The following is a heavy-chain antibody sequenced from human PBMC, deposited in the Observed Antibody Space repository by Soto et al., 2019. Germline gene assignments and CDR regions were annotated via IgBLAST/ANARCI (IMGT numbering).Heavy chain of an antibody. V-gene: IGHV3-30*03. Sequence: GSLRLSCSASGFTFSSHGMHWVRQGPGKGLGWGAVISYDGSNKYYADSVKGRFTISRDNSKNTLYLQMNSLRAEDTAVYYCGRRGYDFWSGYLDYWGQGTLVTVSS. CDR3: GRRGYDFWSGYLDY. CDR2: ISYDGSNK. D-gene: IGHD3-3*01. J-gene: IGHJ4*02. CDR1: GFTFSSHG.